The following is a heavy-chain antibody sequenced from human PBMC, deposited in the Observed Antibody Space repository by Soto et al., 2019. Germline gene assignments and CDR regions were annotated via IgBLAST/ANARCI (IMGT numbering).Heavy chain of an antibody. J-gene: IGHJ6*02. CDR3: AREGVAPYCYYGMDV. CDR2: ISSYNGDT. Sequence: QVQLVQSGAEVKKPGASVKVSCKASGYTFTRSGISWVRQAPGQGPEWMGWISSYNGDTNYAQTFPGRVTRTTDTATSTAYRELRSLRSDDPAVYYCAREGVAPYCYYGMDVWGQGTPVTVSS. CDR1: GYTFTRSG. D-gene: IGHD5-12*01. V-gene: IGHV1-18*01.